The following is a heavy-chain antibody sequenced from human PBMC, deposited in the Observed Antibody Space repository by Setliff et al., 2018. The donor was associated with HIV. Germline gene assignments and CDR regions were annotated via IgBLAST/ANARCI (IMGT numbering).Heavy chain of an antibody. CDR1: GFTFSAYA. CDR2: TTSNGRTT. CDR3: AKAWGSGYPSFESALMFDV. J-gene: IGHJ4*02. Sequence: GESLKISCAASGFTFSAYAMTWVRQAPGKGLEWVSATTSNGRTTDYAESVRGRFILSRDNSGNTLYLQMTSLRAEDTATYYCAKAWGSGYPSFESALMFDVWGQGTLVT. D-gene: IGHD3-16*01. V-gene: IGHV3-23*01.